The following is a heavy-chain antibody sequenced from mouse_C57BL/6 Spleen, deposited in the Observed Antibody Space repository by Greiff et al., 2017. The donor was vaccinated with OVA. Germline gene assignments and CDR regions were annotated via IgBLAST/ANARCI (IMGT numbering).Heavy chain of an antibody. Sequence: VKLVESVAELVRPGASVTLSCKASGYTFTDYEMHWVKQTPVHGLEWIGAIDPETGGTAYNQKFKGKAILTADKSSSTAYMELRRLTSEASAVYYCTTRYGGCYRGSFAYWGQGTLVTVSA. D-gene: IGHD1-1*02. J-gene: IGHJ3*01. CDR2: IDPETGGT. V-gene: IGHV1-15*01. CDR3: TTRYGGCYRGSFAY. CDR1: GYTFTDYE.